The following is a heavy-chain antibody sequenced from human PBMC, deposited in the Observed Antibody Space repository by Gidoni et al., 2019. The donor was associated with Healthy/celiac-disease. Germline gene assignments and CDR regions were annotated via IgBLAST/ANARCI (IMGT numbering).Heavy chain of an antibody. CDR3: ARETTGAFDI. Sequence: EVQLVESGGGLVKPGGSLSLSCAASGFTFSRYSMNWFRRAPGKVLEWVSSISSSSSYIYYADSVKGRFTIARDNAKNSLYLQMNSLRAEDTAVYYCARETTGAFDIWGQGTMVTVSS. CDR2: ISSSSSYI. V-gene: IGHV3-21*01. CDR1: GFTFSRYS. D-gene: IGHD1-1*01. J-gene: IGHJ3*02.